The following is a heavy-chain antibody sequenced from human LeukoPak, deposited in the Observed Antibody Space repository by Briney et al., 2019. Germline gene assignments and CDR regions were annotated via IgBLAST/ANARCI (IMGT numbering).Heavy chain of an antibody. V-gene: IGHV4-39*07. CDR3: ARDRYSSSSGGNYYYYMDV. D-gene: IGHD6-13*01. CDR1: GGSISSSSYY. CDR2: IYYSGST. Sequence: SETLSLTCTVSGGSISSSSYYWGWIRQPPGKGLEWIGSIYYSGSTYYNPSLKSRVTISVDTSKTQFSLKLSSVTAADTAVYYCARDRYSSSSGGNYYYYMDVWGKGTTVTVSS. J-gene: IGHJ6*03.